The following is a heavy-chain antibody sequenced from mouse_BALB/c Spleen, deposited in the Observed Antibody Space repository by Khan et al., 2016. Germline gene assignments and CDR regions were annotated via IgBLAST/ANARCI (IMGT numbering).Heavy chain of an antibody. Sequence: EVELVESGGGLVQPGGSLKLSCAASDFTFSNYFMSWVRQTPDKRLELVGDINSNGVSTYYQDSVKGRFTISRDNAKNTVYLQMSSLTSEDTAMYYGARENSYVYYVTYCGDRAPSVAVAA. J-gene: IGHJ4*01. CDR2: INSNGVST. CDR3: ARENSYVYYVTYC. D-gene: IGHD1-1*01. CDR1: DFTFSNYF. V-gene: IGHV5-6-3*01.